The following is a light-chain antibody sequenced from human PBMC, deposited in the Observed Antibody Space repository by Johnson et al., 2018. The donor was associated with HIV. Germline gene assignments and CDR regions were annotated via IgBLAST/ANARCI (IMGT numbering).Light chain of an antibody. V-gene: IGLV1-51*02. CDR2: ENN. CDR3: GTWDSSLSAGV. CDR1: SSNIGNNY. Sequence: QSVLTQPPSVSAAPGQKVTISCSGSSSNIGNNYVSWYQQLPGTAPKLLIYENNKRPSGIPDRFSASKSGTSATLGITGLPTGDEAEYYCGTWDSSLSAGVFGTGTKVTVL. J-gene: IGLJ1*01.